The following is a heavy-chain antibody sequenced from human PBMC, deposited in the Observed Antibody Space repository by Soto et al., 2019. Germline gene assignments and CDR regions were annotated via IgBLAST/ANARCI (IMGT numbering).Heavy chain of an antibody. CDR3: ARGSSIAGLYYGMDV. J-gene: IGHJ6*02. Sequence: QVQLQESGPGLVKPSQTLSLTCTVSGGSISSGGYYWTWIRQHPGKGMEWIGYNYYSGITYYNPSLKSRVTISLDTSKNPFSLKLSSVTAADTAVYYCARGSSIAGLYYGMDVWGQGTKVTVSS. CDR1: GGSISSGGYY. CDR2: NYYSGIT. D-gene: IGHD6-6*01. V-gene: IGHV4-31*03.